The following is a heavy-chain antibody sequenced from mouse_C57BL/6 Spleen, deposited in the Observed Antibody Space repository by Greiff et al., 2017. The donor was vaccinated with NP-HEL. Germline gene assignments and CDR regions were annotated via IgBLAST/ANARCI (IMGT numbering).Heavy chain of an antibody. D-gene: IGHD1-1*01. J-gene: IGHJ4*01. V-gene: IGHV1-64*01. Sequence: VQLQQSGAELVKPGASVKLSCKASGYTFTSYWMHWVKQRPGQGLEWIGMIHPNSGSTNYNEKFKSKATLTVDKSSSTAYMQRSSLTSEDSAVYYCARGATAYYVDYWGQGTSVTVSS. CDR3: ARGATAYYVDY. CDR2: IHPNSGST. CDR1: GYTFTSYW.